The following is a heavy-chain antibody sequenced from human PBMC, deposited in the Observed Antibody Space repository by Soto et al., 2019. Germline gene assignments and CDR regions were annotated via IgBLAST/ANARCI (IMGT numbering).Heavy chain of an antibody. D-gene: IGHD3-10*01. CDR2: INHSGST. CDR3: ARGWPYYGSGSYFLPLGYYYGMDV. V-gene: IGHV4-34*01. CDR1: GGSFSGYY. Sequence: SETLSLTCAVYGGSFSGYYWSWIRQPPGKGLEWIGEINHSGSTNYNPSLKSRVTISVDTSKNQFSLKLSSVTAADTAVYYCARGWPYYGSGSYFLPLGYYYGMDVWGQGTTVTVSS. J-gene: IGHJ6*02.